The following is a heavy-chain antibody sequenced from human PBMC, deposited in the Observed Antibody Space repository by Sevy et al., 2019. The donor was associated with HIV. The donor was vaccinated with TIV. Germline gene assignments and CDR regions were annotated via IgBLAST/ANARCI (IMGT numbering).Heavy chain of an antibody. Sequence: GGSLRLSCTASGFTFGDYALSWFRQAPGKGLEWVGFIRSKASGGTTEYAASVRGRFTISRDESKSIAYLKMNSLKTEDTGVYYCTRGSYSYWGQGTLVTVSS. CDR2: IRSKASGGTT. D-gene: IGHD3-10*01. J-gene: IGHJ4*02. V-gene: IGHV3-49*03. CDR1: GFTFGDYA. CDR3: TRGSYSY.